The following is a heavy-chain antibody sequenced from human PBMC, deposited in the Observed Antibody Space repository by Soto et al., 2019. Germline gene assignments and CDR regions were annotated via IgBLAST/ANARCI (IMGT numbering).Heavy chain of an antibody. Sequence: GGSLRLSCAASGFTFSSYAMHWVRQAPGKGLEWVAVISYDGSNKYYADSVKGRFTISRDNSKNTLYLQMNSLRAEDTAVYYCAKVAADYGIGFDYWGQGTLVTVSS. D-gene: IGHD4-17*01. J-gene: IGHJ4*02. CDR1: GFTFSSYA. CDR3: AKVAADYGIGFDY. V-gene: IGHV3-30-3*01. CDR2: ISYDGSNK.